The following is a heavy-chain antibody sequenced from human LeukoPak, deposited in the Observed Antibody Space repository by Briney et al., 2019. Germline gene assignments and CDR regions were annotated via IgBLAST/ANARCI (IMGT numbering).Heavy chain of an antibody. CDR1: GYSFTSYW. J-gene: IGHJ5*02. Sequence: GESVKISCKGSGYSFTSYWIGWVRQMPGKGLEWMGIIYPGDSDTRYSPSFQGQVTISADKSISTAYLQWSSLKASDTAMYYCARHLGYCSGDSCYGWFDPWGQGTLVTVSS. D-gene: IGHD2-15*01. V-gene: IGHV5-51*01. CDR2: IYPGDSDT. CDR3: ARHLGYCSGDSCYGWFDP.